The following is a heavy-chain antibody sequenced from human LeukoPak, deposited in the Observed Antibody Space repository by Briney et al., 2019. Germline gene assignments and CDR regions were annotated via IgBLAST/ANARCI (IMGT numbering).Heavy chain of an antibody. D-gene: IGHD2-15*01. V-gene: IGHV4-39*01. Sequence: SETLSLTCTVSGGSISSSSYYWSWIRQPPGKGLEWIGSIYYSGSTYYNPFLKSRVTISVDTSKNQFSLKLSSVTAADTAVYYCASLRSSSYHLEGWFDPWGQGTLVTVSS. J-gene: IGHJ5*02. CDR3: ASLRSSSYHLEGWFDP. CDR1: GGSISSSSYY. CDR2: IYYSGST.